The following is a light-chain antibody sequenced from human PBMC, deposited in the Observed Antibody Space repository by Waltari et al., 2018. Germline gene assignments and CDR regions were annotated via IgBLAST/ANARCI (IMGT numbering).Light chain of an antibody. CDR1: NLGDKY. Sequence: SYELTQPPSVSVSPGQTATITCSGDNLGDKYACWYQQRPGQSPGLVIFQHTKRPSGIPERFSGSNSGNTATLTISGTQAMDEADYYCQVWDSSTAHVVFGGGTKLTVL. V-gene: IGLV3-1*01. CDR3: QVWDSSTAHVV. CDR2: QHT. J-gene: IGLJ2*01.